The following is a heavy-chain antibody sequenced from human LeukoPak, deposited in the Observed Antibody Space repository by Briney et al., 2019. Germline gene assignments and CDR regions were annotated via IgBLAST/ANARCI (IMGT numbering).Heavy chain of an antibody. V-gene: IGHV1-69*05. Sequence: SVKVSCKASGGTFSSYAISWVRQAPGQGLEWMGRIIPIFGTANYAQKFQGRVTITTDESTSTAYMELNSLRSEDTAVYYCARDISGYDWGAFDYWGQGTLVTVSS. CDR3: ARDISGYDWGAFDY. CDR2: IIPIFGTA. J-gene: IGHJ4*02. CDR1: GGTFSSYA. D-gene: IGHD5-12*01.